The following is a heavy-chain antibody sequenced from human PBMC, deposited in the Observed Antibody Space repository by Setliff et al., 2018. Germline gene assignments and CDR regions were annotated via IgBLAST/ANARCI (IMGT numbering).Heavy chain of an antibody. V-gene: IGHV3-21*01. D-gene: IGHD1-26*01. CDR3: ARGANCDY. CDR1: GFTFSSYS. Sequence: GGSLRLSCAASGFTFSSYSMNWVRQAPGKGLEWVSSISSSSSYISYADSVKGRFTISRDNAKNSLYLQMNSLRAEDTAVYSCARGANCDYWGQGNLFPFSS. CDR2: ISSSSSYI. J-gene: IGHJ4*02.